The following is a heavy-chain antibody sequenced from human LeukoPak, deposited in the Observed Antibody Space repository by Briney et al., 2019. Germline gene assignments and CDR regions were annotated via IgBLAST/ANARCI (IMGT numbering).Heavy chain of an antibody. J-gene: IGHJ4*02. V-gene: IGHV3-33*01. CDR3: TTDPYYYDSSDQDYFDY. CDR2: IWYDGSNK. CDR1: GFTFSSYG. D-gene: IGHD3-22*01. Sequence: PGGSLRLSCAASGFTFSSYGMHWVRQAPGKGLEWVAVIWYDGSNKYYADSVKGRFTISRDNSKNTLYLQMNSLKTEDTAVYYCTTDPYYYDSSDQDYFDYWGQGTLVTVSS.